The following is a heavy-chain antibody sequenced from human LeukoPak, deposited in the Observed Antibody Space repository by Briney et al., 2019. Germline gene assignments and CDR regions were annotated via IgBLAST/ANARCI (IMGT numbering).Heavy chain of an antibody. CDR1: GYTFTAFY. CDR3: AREKVRQSGMDV. Sequence: ASVKVSCKPSGYTFTAFYMHWVRQAPGQGLEWMGRINPNSGGINYAQKFQGRVTMTRDTSISTTYMELSRLRSDDTAVYYCAREKVRQSGMDVWGQGTTVTVSS. J-gene: IGHJ6*02. V-gene: IGHV1-2*06. D-gene: IGHD2-2*01. CDR2: INPNSGGI.